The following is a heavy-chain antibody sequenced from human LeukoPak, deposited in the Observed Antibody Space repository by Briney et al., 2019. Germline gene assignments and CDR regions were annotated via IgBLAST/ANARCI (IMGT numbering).Heavy chain of an antibody. CDR3: AREGGWYCSGGSCYFDY. V-gene: IGHV3-23*01. J-gene: IGHJ4*02. CDR2: ISGSGGST. D-gene: IGHD2-15*01. CDR1: GFTFSSYA. Sequence: GGSLRLSCAASGFTFSSYAMSWVRQAPGKGLEWVSAISGSGGSTYYADSVKGRFTISRDNSKSTLYLQMNSLRAEDTALYHCAREGGWYCSGGSCYFDYWGQGTLVTVSS.